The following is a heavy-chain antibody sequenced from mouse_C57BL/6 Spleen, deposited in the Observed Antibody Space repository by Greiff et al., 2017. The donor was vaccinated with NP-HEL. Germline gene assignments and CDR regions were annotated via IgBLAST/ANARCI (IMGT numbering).Heavy chain of an antibody. D-gene: IGHD2-4*01. CDR1: GYTFTDYY. V-gene: IGHV1-76*01. Sequence: QVQLQQSGAELVRPGASVKLSCKASGYTFTDYYINWVKQRPGQGLEWIARIYPGSGNTYYNEKFKGKATLTAEKSSSTAYMQLSSLTSEDSAVYFCARGEWDYDGAFAYWGQGTLVTVSA. J-gene: IGHJ3*01. CDR3: ARGEWDYDGAFAY. CDR2: IYPGSGNT.